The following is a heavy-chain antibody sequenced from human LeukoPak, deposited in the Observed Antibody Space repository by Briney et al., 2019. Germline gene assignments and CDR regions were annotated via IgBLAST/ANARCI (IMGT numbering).Heavy chain of an antibody. CDR3: TRDPGYSSFDY. Sequence: GGSLRLSCTASGFTFGDYAMSWVRQAPGKGLEWVGFIRSKAYGGTTEYAASVKGRFTISRDDSKSIAYLQMNSLKTEDTAVYYCTRDPGYSSFDYWGQGTLVTVSS. V-gene: IGHV3-49*04. CDR2: IRSKAYGGTT. D-gene: IGHD6-13*01. J-gene: IGHJ4*02. CDR1: GFTFGDYA.